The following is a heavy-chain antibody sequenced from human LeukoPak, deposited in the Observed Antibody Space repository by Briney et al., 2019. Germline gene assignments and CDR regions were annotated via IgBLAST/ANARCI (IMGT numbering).Heavy chain of an antibody. J-gene: IGHJ4*02. D-gene: IGHD2-15*01. CDR3: AKVRSFCSGGSCYFFDY. Sequence: ASVKVSCKASGYTFTGYYMHWVRQAPGRGLEWMGWINPNSGGTNYAQKFQGRVTMTRDTSISTAYMELSRLRSDDTAVYYCAKVRSFCSGGSCYFFDYWGQGTLVTVS. CDR1: GYTFTGYY. CDR2: INPNSGGT. V-gene: IGHV1-2*02.